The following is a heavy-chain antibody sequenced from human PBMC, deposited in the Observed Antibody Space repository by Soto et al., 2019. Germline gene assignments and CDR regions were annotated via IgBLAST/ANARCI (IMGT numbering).Heavy chain of an antibody. V-gene: IGHV1-69*02. Sequence: QVQLVQSGAEVQKPGSSVKVSCKASGGTFSSYTISWVRQAPGQGLEWMGRIIPILGIANYAQKFQGRVTITADKSTSTAYMELSSLRSEDTAVYYCARGSLEQWLVPFDYWGQGTLVTVSS. D-gene: IGHD6-19*01. CDR3: ARGSLEQWLVPFDY. CDR2: IIPILGIA. CDR1: GGTFSSYT. J-gene: IGHJ4*02.